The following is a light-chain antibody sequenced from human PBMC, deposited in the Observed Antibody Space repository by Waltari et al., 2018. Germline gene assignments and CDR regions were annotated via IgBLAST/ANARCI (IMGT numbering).Light chain of an antibody. CDR1: QSLSSAY. V-gene: IGKV3-20*01. CDR3: QQYCSSSSS. J-gene: IGKJ2*01. CDR2: GSS. Sequence: CRASQSLSSAYLGWYQHKPGRAPRLLLYGSSSRATGVPDRFSGGGSGTDFTLTITRLEPEDFAVYYCQQYCSSSSSFGQGTKLEIK.